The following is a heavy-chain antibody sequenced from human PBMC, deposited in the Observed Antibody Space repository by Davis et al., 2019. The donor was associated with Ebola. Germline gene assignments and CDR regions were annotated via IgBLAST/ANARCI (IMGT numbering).Heavy chain of an antibody. J-gene: IGHJ3*02. Sequence: GESLKISCTASGFTFGDYAMSWFRQAPGKGLEWVGFIRSKAYGGTTEYAASVKGRFTISRDDSKSIAYLQMNSLKTEDIAVYYCTSTSVVGATFPAFDIWGQGTMLTVSS. CDR1: GFTFGDYA. CDR3: TSTSVVGATFPAFDI. V-gene: IGHV3-49*03. CDR2: IRSKAYGGTT. D-gene: IGHD1-26*01.